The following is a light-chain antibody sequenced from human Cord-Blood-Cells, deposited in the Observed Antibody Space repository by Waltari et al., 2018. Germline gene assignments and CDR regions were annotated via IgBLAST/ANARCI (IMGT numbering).Light chain of an antibody. Sequence: DIQMTQSPSSLSASVGDRVTITCRASQSISSYLNWYQQKPGKAPKLLIYAASSLQSGVPSRFSGSGSETDFPLTISSLQPEDFATYYCEQSYSTPSTFGQGTRLEIK. V-gene: IGKV1-39*01. J-gene: IGKJ5*01. CDR2: AAS. CDR3: EQSYSTPST. CDR1: QSISSY.